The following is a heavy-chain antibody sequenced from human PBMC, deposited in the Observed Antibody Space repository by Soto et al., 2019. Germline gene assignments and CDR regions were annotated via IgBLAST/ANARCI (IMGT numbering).Heavy chain of an antibody. Sequence: EVQLLDSGGGLVLPGGSLRLACSASGFSFNSYPMVWVRQAPGKGLEWVSGINARGGSTYCADSVKGRFTISRDNSKKMRYLDMNSLRAEDTAPYFCAKGSIRDSASVDDWGQGTLVIVSS. CDR2: INARGGST. V-gene: IGHV3-23*01. CDR3: AKGSIRDSASVDD. CDR1: GFSFNSYP. D-gene: IGHD3-22*01. J-gene: IGHJ4*02.